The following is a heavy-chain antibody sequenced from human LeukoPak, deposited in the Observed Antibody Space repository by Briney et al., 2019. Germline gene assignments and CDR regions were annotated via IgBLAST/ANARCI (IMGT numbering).Heavy chain of an antibody. CDR2: ISFDGSNQ. CDR3: VKDISGQGDFDY. J-gene: IGHJ4*02. D-gene: IGHD6-19*01. CDR1: GFTFSSFG. Sequence: GGSLRLSCAASGFTFSSFGMHWVRQAPGQGLEWVADISFDGSNQYYADSVKGRFTISRDNSKNTLYLQMSSLRAEDTAVYYCVKDISGQGDFDYWGQGTLVTVSS. V-gene: IGHV3-30*18.